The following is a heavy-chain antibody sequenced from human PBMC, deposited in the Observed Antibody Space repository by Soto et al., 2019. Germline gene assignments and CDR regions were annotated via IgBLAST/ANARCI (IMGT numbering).Heavy chain of an antibody. CDR3: VKDWSGDKCPCMDV. Sequence: EAQLSESGGDSVQPGGSLRLSCGASGFTFSTHAMSWVRRFPGKGLQWASAISGSGDRKYYADSVKGRFTISRDNSRNMLYLQMNSLGAEDTAIYYCVKDWSGDKCPCMDVWGPGTTVTVSS. D-gene: IGHD3-3*01. CDR1: GFTFSTHA. J-gene: IGHJ6*02. CDR2: ISGSGDRK. V-gene: IGHV3-23*01.